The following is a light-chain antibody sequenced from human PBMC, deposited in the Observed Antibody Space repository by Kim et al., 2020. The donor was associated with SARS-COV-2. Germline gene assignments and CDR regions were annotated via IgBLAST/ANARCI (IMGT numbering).Light chain of an antibody. Sequence: DIVMTQSPLSLPVTPGEPASISCKSSQSILYSNGHTYLDWYLQKPGQSPQLLIYLGSNRASGVPDRFSGSGSGTDFTLKISRVEAEDAGVYYCMQALQTPRTFGQGTKLEI. V-gene: IGKV2-28*01. CDR3: MQALQTPRT. J-gene: IGKJ2*01. CDR2: LGS. CDR1: QSILYSNGHTY.